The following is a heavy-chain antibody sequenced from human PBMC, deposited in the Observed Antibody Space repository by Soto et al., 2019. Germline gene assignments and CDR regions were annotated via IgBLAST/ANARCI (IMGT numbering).Heavy chain of an antibody. CDR1: GGSISSYY. D-gene: IGHD3-10*01. V-gene: IGHV4-59*08. CDR2: VHHSWGS. Sequence: QVQLQESGPGLVKPSETLSLSCTVSGGSISSYYWSWFRQSPGKRMEWIGYVHHSWGSSYNPSLQSRVAISLDPSKSQFSLKVTSVTATAPAVYYCARQGFGPLHGLVDVWGQGTTVTVSS. CDR3: ARQGFGPLHGLVDV. J-gene: IGHJ6*02.